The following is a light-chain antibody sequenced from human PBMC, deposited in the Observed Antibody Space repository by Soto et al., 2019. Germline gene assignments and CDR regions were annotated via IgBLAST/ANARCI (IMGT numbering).Light chain of an antibody. CDR3: QQSSQTPYT. CDR2: EAS. V-gene: IGKV1-39*01. Sequence: DIQMTQSPSSLSASVGDSVTISCRASQNINTNLNWYQQKSGKAPSLLIYEASTFQSGVPSRFSGSGSGTDFTLAITKLQPQDFATYYCQQSSQTPYTFGQGTKLEI. CDR1: QNINTN. J-gene: IGKJ2*01.